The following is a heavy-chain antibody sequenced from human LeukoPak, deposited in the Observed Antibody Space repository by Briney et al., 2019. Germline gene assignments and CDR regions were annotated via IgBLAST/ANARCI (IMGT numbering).Heavy chain of an antibody. Sequence: ASVKVSCKASGFVFTAHWMHWVRQAPGQGHEWMGVINPSGDFTMYTQKLQGRVTMTRDTSTSTLYMELSGLTSEDTAVYYCARDRGQALNWFDPWGQGTLVTVSS. V-gene: IGHV1-46*04. CDR2: INPSGDFT. J-gene: IGHJ5*02. CDR3: ARDRGQALNWFDP. CDR1: GFVFTAHW.